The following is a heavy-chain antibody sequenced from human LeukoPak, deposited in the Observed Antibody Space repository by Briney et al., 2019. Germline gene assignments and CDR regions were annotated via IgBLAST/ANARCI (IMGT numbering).Heavy chain of an antibody. D-gene: IGHD1-26*01. Sequence: PGGSLRLSCAASGFTFSSYEMNWVRQAPGKGLEWVSSISSSSSYIYYADSVKGRFTISRDNAKNSLYLQMNSLRPEDTAVYYCARVGGGSYYVEDYWGQGTLVTVSS. V-gene: IGHV3-21*01. J-gene: IGHJ4*02. CDR2: ISSSSSYI. CDR3: ARVGGGSYYVEDY. CDR1: GFTFSSYE.